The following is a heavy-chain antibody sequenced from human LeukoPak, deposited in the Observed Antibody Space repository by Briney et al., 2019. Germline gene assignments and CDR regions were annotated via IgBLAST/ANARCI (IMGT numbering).Heavy chain of an antibody. V-gene: IGHV5-51*01. J-gene: IGHJ3*02. D-gene: IGHD2-2*01. CDR2: IYPGDSNT. Sequence: GESLLISCKGSGYSFTSYWIGWVRQMPGKGLEWMGVIYPGDSNTRYSPSFQGQVTISADKSISTAYLQWSSLKASDTAMYYCARHPTVVPAAWAPHGAFDIWGQGTMVPVST. CDR1: GYSFTSYW. CDR3: ARHPTVVPAAWAPHGAFDI.